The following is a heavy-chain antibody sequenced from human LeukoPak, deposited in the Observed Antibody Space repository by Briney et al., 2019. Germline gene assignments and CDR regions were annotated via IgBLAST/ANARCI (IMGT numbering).Heavy chain of an antibody. D-gene: IGHD4-23*01. CDR2: ISSNGGST. J-gene: IGHJ4*02. V-gene: IGHV3-64*01. CDR3: ASLGGAYGGKLDY. CDR1: GFTFSSYA. Sequence: PGGPLRLSCAASGFTFSSYAMHWVRQAPGKGLEYVSAISSNGGSTFYANSVKGRFTISRDNAKNSLYLQMNSLRAEDTAVYYCASLGGAYGGKLDYWGQGTLVTVSS.